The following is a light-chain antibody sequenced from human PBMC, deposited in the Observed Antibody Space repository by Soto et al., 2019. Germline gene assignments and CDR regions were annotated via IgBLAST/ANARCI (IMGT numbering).Light chain of an antibody. V-gene: IGKV1-5*03. Sequence: DIQMTQSPSTLSASVGDRVTITCRASQSISSWLAWYQQRSGKAPRLLIYKASSLESGVPSRFSGSGSGTEFTLTISSLQPDDFATYYCQQYNSYSEAFGQGTSVDI. CDR2: KAS. CDR1: QSISSW. J-gene: IGKJ1*01. CDR3: QQYNSYSEA.